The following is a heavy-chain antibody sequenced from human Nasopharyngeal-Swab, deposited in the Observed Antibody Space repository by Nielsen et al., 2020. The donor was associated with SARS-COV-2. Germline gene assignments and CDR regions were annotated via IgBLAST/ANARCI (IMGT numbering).Heavy chain of an antibody. CDR2: MNTNSGNT. CDR3: ARGGVGAVGGALDY. CDR1: GYIFTTYD. V-gene: IGHV1-8*01. D-gene: IGHD1-26*01. Sequence: ASVKDTCKATGYIFTTYDFNWVRPATGQGLEWMGWMNTNSGNTGYAQKFQGRVIMTMHTSITTAYMELSRLRSEDTDVYYCARGGVGAVGGALDYWGQGTQITVAS. J-gene: IGHJ4*02.